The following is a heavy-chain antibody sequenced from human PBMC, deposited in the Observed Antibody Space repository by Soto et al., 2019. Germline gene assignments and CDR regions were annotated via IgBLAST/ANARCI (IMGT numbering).Heavy chain of an antibody. CDR1: GFTFSSYS. V-gene: IGHV3-48*01. J-gene: IGHJ4*02. CDR2: ISSSSSTI. CDR3: AKDRWASAGIFDY. D-gene: IGHD6-13*01. Sequence: GGSLRLSCAASGFTFSSYSMNWVRQAPGKGLEWVSYISSSSSTIYYADSVKGRFTISRDNAKNSLYLQMSSLRAEDTAVYYCAKDRWASAGIFDYWGQGTLVTVSS.